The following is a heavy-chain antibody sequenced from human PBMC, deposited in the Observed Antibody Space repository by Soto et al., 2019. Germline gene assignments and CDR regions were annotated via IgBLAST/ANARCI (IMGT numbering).Heavy chain of an antibody. CDR3: ARRGLGRGDFDY. CDR2: IYYSGST. V-gene: IGHV4-39*01. D-gene: IGHD1-26*01. Sequence: SETLSLTCTVPGGSISSSSYYWGWIRQPPGKGLEWIGSIYYSGSTYYNPSLKSRVTMSVDTSKNQFSLKLSSVTAADTAVYYCARRGLGRGDFDYWGQGTLVTVSS. CDR1: GGSISSSSYY. J-gene: IGHJ4*02.